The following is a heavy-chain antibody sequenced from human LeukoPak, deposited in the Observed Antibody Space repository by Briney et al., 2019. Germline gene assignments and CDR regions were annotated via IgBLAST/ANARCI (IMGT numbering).Heavy chain of an antibody. CDR2: INHSGST. Sequence: SETLSLTCAVNGGSFSRYYWSWIRQPPGKGLEWIGEINHSGSTNYNPSLKSRVTISVDTSKNQFSLKLSSVTAADTAVYYCARDGWFGEFRHFDYWGQGTLVTVSS. D-gene: IGHD3-10*01. CDR3: ARDGWFGEFRHFDY. CDR1: GGSFSRYY. V-gene: IGHV4-34*01. J-gene: IGHJ4*02.